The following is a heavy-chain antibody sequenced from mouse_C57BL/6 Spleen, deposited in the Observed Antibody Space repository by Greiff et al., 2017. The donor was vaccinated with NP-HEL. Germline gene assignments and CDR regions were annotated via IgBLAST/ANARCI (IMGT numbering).Heavy chain of an antibody. CDR2: ILPGSGST. CDR1: GYTFTGYW. CDR3: ARTLTTVVAPHFDY. J-gene: IGHJ2*01. Sequence: VQGVESGAELMKPGASVKLSCKAPGYTFTGYWIEWVKQRPGHGLEWIGEILPGSGSTNYNEKFKGKATFTADTSSNTAYMQLSSLTTEDSAIYYCARTLTTVVAPHFDYWGQGTTLTVSS. V-gene: IGHV1-9*01. D-gene: IGHD1-1*01.